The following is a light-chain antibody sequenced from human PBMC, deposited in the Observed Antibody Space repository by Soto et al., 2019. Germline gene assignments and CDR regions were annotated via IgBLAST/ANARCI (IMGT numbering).Light chain of an antibody. J-gene: IGLJ1*01. CDR1: SSDVGGYNY. CDR2: DVS. V-gene: IGLV2-11*01. CDR3: CSYAGSYTYV. Sequence: QSALTQLRSVSGSPGQSVTISCTGASSDVGGYNYVSWYQQHPGKAPKLMIYDVSQRPSGVPDRFSGSKSGNTASLTISGLQSEDEADYYCCSYAGSYTYVFGTGTKVTVL.